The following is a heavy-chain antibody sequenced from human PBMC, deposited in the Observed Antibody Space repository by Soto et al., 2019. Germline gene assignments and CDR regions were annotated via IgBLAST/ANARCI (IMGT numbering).Heavy chain of an antibody. CDR1: GFTFSSSA. D-gene: IGHD2-21*01. V-gene: IGHV3-23*01. Sequence: EVQLLESGGGLVQPGGSLRLSCTASGFTFSSSAMSWVRQAPGQGLEWVASVSENGGSRGGTYYADSVKGRFTISRDNSKNTLYLQMDSLRGADTAVYYCASAKAVVIAALGIWGQGTMVNVSS. J-gene: IGHJ3*02. CDR2: VSENGGSRGGT. CDR3: ASAKAVVIAALGI.